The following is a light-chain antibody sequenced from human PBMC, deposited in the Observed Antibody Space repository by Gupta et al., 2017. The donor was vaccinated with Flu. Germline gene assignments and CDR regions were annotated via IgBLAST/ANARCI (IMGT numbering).Light chain of an antibody. CDR1: QSISNY. CDR2: AAS. V-gene: IGKV1-39*01. Sequence: DIQMTQSPSSLSASVGDRVTITCRASQSISNYLNWYQQKPGKAPKLLIYAASTLHIGVPSRFSGSGSGTDFTLTISRLQPEDFATYYCQQSDITLIIFGQGTLMEIK. CDR3: QQSDITLII. J-gene: IGKJ5*01.